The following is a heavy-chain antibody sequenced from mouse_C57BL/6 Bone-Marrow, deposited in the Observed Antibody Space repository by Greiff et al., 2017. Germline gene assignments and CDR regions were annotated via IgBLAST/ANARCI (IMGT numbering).Heavy chain of an antibody. CDR1: GYTFTSYW. CDR3: AIIYGSSRGWYVDV. D-gene: IGHD1-1*01. CDR2: IHPSDSDT. J-gene: IGHJ1*03. Sequence: VQLQQPGAELVKPGASVKVSCKASGYTFTSYWMHWVKQRPGQGLEWIGRIHPSDSDTNYNQKFKGKATLTVDKSSSTAYMQLSSLTSEDSAVYYCAIIYGSSRGWYVDVWGTGTTVTVSS. V-gene: IGHV1-74*01.